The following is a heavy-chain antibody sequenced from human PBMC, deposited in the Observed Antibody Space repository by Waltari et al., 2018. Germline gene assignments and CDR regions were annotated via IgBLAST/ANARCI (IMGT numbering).Heavy chain of an antibody. V-gene: IGHV3-74*01. J-gene: IGHJ6*02. Sequence: EMQLVESGGGLVQPGGSLRLSCGASGFTFRNSWMDWVRHAPGKGLVWVSLISSDTSKIAYADSVKGRFTISRDNAMNTLYLQMSSLRVEDTAVYYCARDAGWGRMDVWGQGTTVTVSS. CDR3: ARDAGWGRMDV. CDR1: GFTFRNSW. CDR2: ISSDTSKI. D-gene: IGHD3-10*01.